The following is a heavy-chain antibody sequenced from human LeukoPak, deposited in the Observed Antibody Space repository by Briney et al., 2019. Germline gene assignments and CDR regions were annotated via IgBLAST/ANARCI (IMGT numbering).Heavy chain of an antibody. CDR1: GFTFRTYA. Sequence: SGGSLRLSCAASGFTFRTYAMHWVRQAPGKGLEWVAVTSYDGSNKYYAESVKGRFTISRDNAKNSLYLQMNSLRAEDTAVYYCAREGAKHAFDIWGQGTMVTVSS. V-gene: IGHV3-30-3*01. D-gene: IGHD1-26*01. J-gene: IGHJ3*02. CDR3: AREGAKHAFDI. CDR2: TSYDGSNK.